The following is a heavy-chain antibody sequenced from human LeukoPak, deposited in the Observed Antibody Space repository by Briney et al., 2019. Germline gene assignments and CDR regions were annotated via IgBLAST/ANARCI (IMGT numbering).Heavy chain of an antibody. Sequence: ASVKVSCKASGYTFTSYGISWVRQAPGQGLEWMGWTSAYNGNTNYAQKLQGRVTMTTDTSTSTAYMELRSLRSDDTAVYYCARKSGYSSGAYYFDYWGQGTLVTVSS. V-gene: IGHV1-18*01. CDR1: GYTFTSYG. CDR3: ARKSGYSSGAYYFDY. CDR2: TSAYNGNT. D-gene: IGHD6-19*01. J-gene: IGHJ4*02.